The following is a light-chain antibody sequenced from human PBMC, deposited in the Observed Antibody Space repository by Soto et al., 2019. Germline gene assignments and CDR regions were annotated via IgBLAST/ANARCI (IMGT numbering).Light chain of an antibody. Sequence: QSVLTQPPSASGTPGQRVTISCSGSSSNIGSNTVNWYQQLPGTAPKPLIYSNNQRPSGVPDRFSGSKSGTSASLAISGLQSDDEADYYCAAWDDSLNGYVVFGGGTQLTVL. V-gene: IGLV1-44*01. J-gene: IGLJ2*01. CDR3: AAWDDSLNGYVV. CDR1: SSNIGSNT. CDR2: SNN.